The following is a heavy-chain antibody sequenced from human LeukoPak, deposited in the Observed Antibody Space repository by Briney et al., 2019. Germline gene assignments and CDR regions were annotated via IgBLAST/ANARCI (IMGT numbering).Heavy chain of an antibody. CDR1: NHSIIETDD. J-gene: IGHJ4*02. CDR3: VRVMDTGNSWYYFDR. Sequence: SGTLSLTCLISNHSIIETDDWAWIRQPPGKDLEWIGSIFDSASTDYTPSLKSRVTIALDRSNNQLPLTLTSVTAADTAVYHCVRVMDTGNSWYYFDRWGQGTRVAVS. V-gene: IGHV4-38-2*02. D-gene: IGHD1-1*01. CDR2: IFDSAST.